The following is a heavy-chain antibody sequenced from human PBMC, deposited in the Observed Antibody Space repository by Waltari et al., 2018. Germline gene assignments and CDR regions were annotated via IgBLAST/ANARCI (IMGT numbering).Heavy chain of an antibody. Sequence: EVQLLESGGGLVQPGGSLRLSCAASGFTFTNYAMTWVRQAPGMGLEWVSTVGGAGKTTYHADSVKGRFTISRDNSKNTLFLQMNSLRAEDTAVYYCAKDFTRPSSTGDQNRYYFDYWGQGTLVTVSS. J-gene: IGHJ4*02. CDR3: AKDFTRPSSTGDQNRYYFDY. CDR1: GFTFTNYA. V-gene: IGHV3-23*01. CDR2: VGGAGKTT. D-gene: IGHD2-2*01.